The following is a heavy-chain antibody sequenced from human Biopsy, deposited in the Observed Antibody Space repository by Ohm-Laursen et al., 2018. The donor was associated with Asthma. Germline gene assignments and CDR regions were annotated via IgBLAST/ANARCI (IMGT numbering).Heavy chain of an antibody. CDR1: GFTFGNFA. J-gene: IGHJ3*01. CDR3: VKDTYEDDYGYYTFDV. CDR2: IKTNRRGA. D-gene: IGHD3-22*01. V-gene: IGHV3-23*01. Sequence: SLRLSCAASGFTFGNFAMSWARQAPGKGLEWVSTIKTNRRGADYPDPAKGRFTISRDDSKNTLYLQMGSLRAEDTAVYYCVKDTYEDDYGYYTFDVWGQGTMVTVSS.